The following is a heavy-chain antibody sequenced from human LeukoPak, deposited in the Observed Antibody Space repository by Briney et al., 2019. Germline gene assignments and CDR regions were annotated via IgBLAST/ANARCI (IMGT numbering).Heavy chain of an antibody. Sequence: ASVKVSCKASGYTFTSYDINWVRQATGQGLEWMGWINPNSGGTNYAQKSQGRVTMTRDTSISTAYMELSRLRSDDTAVYYCARDRTYCSGGSCSPDAFDIWGQGTMVTVSS. CDR3: ARDRTYCSGGSCSPDAFDI. V-gene: IGHV1-2*02. J-gene: IGHJ3*02. D-gene: IGHD2-15*01. CDR2: INPNSGGT. CDR1: GYTFTSYD.